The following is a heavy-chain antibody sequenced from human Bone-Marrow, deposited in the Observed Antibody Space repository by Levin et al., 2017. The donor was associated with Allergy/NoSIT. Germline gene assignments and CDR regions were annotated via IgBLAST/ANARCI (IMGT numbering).Heavy chain of an antibody. D-gene: IGHD4-17*01. Sequence: KPGGSLRLSCAASGFTFSSYNMNWVRQAPGKGLEWVSSISSRSTYIYQADSVKGRFTISRDNAKNSLFLEMNSLRAEDTAVYYCATTTVTTPTRVYYFDYWGQGTAVAVSS. CDR3: ATTTVTTPTRVYYFDY. CDR2: ISSRSTYI. V-gene: IGHV3-21*01. CDR1: GFTFSSYN. J-gene: IGHJ4*02.